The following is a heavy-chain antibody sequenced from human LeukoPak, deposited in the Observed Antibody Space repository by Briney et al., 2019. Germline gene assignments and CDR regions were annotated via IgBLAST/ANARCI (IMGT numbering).Heavy chain of an antibody. Sequence: SQTLSLTCTVSGGSISSYYWSWIRQPPGKGLEWIRYIYYSGSTNYNPSLKSRVTISGDTSKNQFSLKLSSVTAEDTAVYYCARGEEDIVVVPAGGMDVWGQGTTVTVSS. CDR3: ARGEEDIVVVPAGGMDV. CDR1: GGSISSYY. V-gene: IGHV4-59*12. D-gene: IGHD2-2*01. J-gene: IGHJ6*02. CDR2: IYYSGST.